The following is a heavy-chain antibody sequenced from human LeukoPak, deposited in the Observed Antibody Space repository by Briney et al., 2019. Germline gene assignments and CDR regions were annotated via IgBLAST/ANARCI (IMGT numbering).Heavy chain of an antibody. CDR2: MNPNSGNT. Sequence: GASVKVSCKASGYTFTSYDINWVRQATGQGLEWMGWMNPNSGNTGYAQKFQGRVTMTRNTSISTAYMELSSLRSEDTAVYYCARVVSRGHFRGVIGNYNWFDPWGQGTLVTVSS. D-gene: IGHD3-10*01. CDR3: ARVVSRGHFRGVIGNYNWFDP. CDR1: GYTFTSYD. J-gene: IGHJ5*02. V-gene: IGHV1-8*01.